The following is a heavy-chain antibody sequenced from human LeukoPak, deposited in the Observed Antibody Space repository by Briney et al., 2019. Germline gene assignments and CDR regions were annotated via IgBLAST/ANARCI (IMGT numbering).Heavy chain of an antibody. Sequence: PSETLSLTCTVSGGSISSGSHYWSWIRQPAGKGLDWVGHIYPSGSTNYNPTLKSRVTISIDTSKNQFSLKLSSVTAADTAVYYCARGIVVVPAATPQLFDPWGQGTLVTVSS. CDR2: IYPSGST. V-gene: IGHV4-61*09. J-gene: IGHJ5*02. CDR1: GGSISSGSHY. D-gene: IGHD2-2*01. CDR3: ARGIVVVPAATPQLFDP.